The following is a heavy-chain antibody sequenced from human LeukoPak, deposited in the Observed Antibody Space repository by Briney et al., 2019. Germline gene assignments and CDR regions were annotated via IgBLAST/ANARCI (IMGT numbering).Heavy chain of an antibody. V-gene: IGHV4-38-2*02. CDR3: ARGGDSGYGGTIDY. CDR2: IYHSGST. D-gene: IGHD5-12*01. CDR1: GYSIRSGYY. J-gene: IGHJ4*02. Sequence: SETLSLTCTVSGYSIRSGYYWGWIRQPPGKGLEWIGSIYHSGSTYYNPSLKSRVTISVDTSKNQFSLKLSSVTAADTAVYYCARGGDSGYGGTIDYWGQGTLVTVSS.